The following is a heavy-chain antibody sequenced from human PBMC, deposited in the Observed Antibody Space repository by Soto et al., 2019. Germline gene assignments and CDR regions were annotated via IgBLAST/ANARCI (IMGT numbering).Heavy chain of an antibody. Sequence: EVQLVESGGGLVQPGRSLRLSCAASGFSFDDFAMHWVRHVPGKGLEWVSGISWNSGNIAYADSVKGRFTMSRDNAKNSLYLYMNSLRAEDTALYYCGKDRSISGTYQAIVYWGQGTLVTVSS. J-gene: IGHJ4*02. V-gene: IGHV3-9*01. D-gene: IGHD1-26*01. CDR2: ISWNSGNI. CDR1: GFSFDDFA. CDR3: GKDRSISGTYQAIVY.